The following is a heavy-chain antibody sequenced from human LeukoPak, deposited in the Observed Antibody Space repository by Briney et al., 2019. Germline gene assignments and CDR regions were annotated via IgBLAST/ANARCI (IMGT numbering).Heavy chain of an antibody. Sequence: PSETLSLTCTVSGGSMSSHYWSWIRQPPGKGLEWIGYIYYSGTTNYNPSLKSRVTISVDTSKNQFSLKLSSVTAADTAVYYCARARAVAVPLGYFDLWGRGTLVTVSS. V-gene: IGHV4-59*11. CDR3: ARARAVAVPLGYFDL. J-gene: IGHJ2*01. D-gene: IGHD6-19*01. CDR1: GGSMSSHY. CDR2: IYYSGTT.